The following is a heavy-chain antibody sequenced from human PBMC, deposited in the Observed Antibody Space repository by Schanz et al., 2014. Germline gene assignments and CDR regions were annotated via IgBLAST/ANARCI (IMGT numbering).Heavy chain of an antibody. CDR1: GYNITSND. D-gene: IGHD6-19*01. V-gene: IGHV1-8*01. Sequence: QVQLVQSGAEVKKPGSSVKVSCKASGYNITSNDVTWVRQATGQGLEWMGWMNPNSGNTGYAQKFQGRVTMTRNTSISTAYMELRSLRSDDTAVYYCARGGYSSGWYDRDIAHFDYWGQGTLVTVSS. J-gene: IGHJ4*02. CDR3: ARGGYSSGWYDRDIAHFDY. CDR2: MNPNSGNT.